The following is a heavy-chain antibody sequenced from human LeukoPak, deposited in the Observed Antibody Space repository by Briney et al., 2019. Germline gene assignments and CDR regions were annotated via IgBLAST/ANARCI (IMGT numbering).Heavy chain of an antibody. CDR3: ARLPVTGPNSKYFDY. CDR2: INHSGST. V-gene: IGHV4-34*01. J-gene: IGHJ4*02. Sequence: PSETLSLTCAVYGGSFSGYYWSWIRQPPGKGLEWIGEINHSGSTNYNPSLKSRVTISVDTSKNQFSLKLSSVTAADTAVYYCARLPVTGPNSKYFDYWGQGTLVTVSS. D-gene: IGHD4-11*01. CDR1: GGSFSGYY.